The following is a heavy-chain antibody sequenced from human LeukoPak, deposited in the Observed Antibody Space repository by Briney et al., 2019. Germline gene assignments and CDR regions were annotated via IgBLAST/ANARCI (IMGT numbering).Heavy chain of an antibody. CDR3: AQQSLRTPDY. CDR1: GYSITSGYY. D-gene: IGHD2-15*01. CDR2: IYHSGST. Sequence: SETLSLTCAVSGYSITSGYYWAWIRQPPGKGLEWIGNIYHSGSTYYNPSLKSRVTISVDTSKNQFSLKLSSVTAADTAVYYCAQQSLRTPDYWGQGTLVTVSS. V-gene: IGHV4-38-2*01. J-gene: IGHJ4*02.